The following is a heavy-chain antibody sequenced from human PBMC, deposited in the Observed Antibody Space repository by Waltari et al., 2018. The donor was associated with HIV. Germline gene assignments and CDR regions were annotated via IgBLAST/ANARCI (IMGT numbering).Heavy chain of an antibody. CDR3: VKEHQYSHTWYSYYGMDV. Sequence: EVQLLESGGGLVQTGGSLRLSCAASGFTFSNYGMNWVRQAPGKGRWGGTSIRGSGGNPYYADSLKGRFTISRDNSKSTLYLKMNSLRAEDTAVYFCVKEHQYSHTWYSYYGMDVWGQGTTVTVSS. D-gene: IGHD6-13*01. J-gene: IGHJ6*02. CDR1: GFTFSNYG. CDR2: IRGSGGNP. V-gene: IGHV3-23*01.